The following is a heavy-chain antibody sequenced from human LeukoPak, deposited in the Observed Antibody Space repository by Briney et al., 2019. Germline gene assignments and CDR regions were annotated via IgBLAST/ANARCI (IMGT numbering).Heavy chain of an antibody. CDR1: VASFPETSHF. V-gene: IGHV4-39*01. J-gene: IGHJ6*04. Sequence: SETLSLTCTVSVASFPETSHFWAWTRQPPGKAVEWIGRIYSWSTNYNPSLRRRVTISVDTSKKQFSLKLSSVTAADTAVYYCARQDYYGSGSYYKDVWGKGTTVTVSS. CDR3: ARQDYYGSGSYYKDV. CDR2: IYSWST. D-gene: IGHD3-10*01.